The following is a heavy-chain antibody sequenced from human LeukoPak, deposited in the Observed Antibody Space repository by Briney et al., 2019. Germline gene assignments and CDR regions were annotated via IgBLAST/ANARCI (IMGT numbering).Heavy chain of an antibody. D-gene: IGHD6-19*01. V-gene: IGHV3-48*03. Sequence: PGGSLRLSCAASGFTFSSYEMIWVRQAPGKGLEWVSYIRSSGSTIYYADSVKGRFTISRDNSKNTLYLQMNSLRAEDTAIYYCAKVKQQWLVLDAFHIWGQGTMVTVSS. CDR3: AKVKQQWLVLDAFHI. CDR2: IRSSGSTI. J-gene: IGHJ3*02. CDR1: GFTFSSYE.